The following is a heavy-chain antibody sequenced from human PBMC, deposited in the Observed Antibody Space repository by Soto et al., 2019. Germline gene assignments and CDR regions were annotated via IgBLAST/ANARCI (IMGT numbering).Heavy chain of an antibody. Sequence: QVQLVESGGGVVQPGRSLRLSCAASGFTFSSYGMHWVRQAPGKGLEWVAVIWYDGSNKYYADSVKGRFTISRDNSKNTLYLQMNSLRAVDTAVYYCARDQVVAGNFDYWGQGTLVTVST. D-gene: IGHD6-19*01. J-gene: IGHJ4*02. V-gene: IGHV3-33*01. CDR1: GFTFSSYG. CDR2: IWYDGSNK. CDR3: ARDQVVAGNFDY.